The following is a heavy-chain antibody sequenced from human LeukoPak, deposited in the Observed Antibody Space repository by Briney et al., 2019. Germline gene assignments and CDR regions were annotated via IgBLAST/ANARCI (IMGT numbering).Heavy chain of an antibody. V-gene: IGHV3-48*04. J-gene: IGHJ5*02. Sequence: GGSLRLSCAASGFTFSSYSMNWVRQAPGKGLEWVSYISSSSTIYYADSVKGRFTISRDNAKNSLYLQMNSLRAEDTAVYYCARGYYDSSGYWFDPWGQGTLVTVSS. CDR3: ARGYYDSSGYWFDP. CDR1: GFTFSSYS. CDR2: ISSSSTI. D-gene: IGHD3-22*01.